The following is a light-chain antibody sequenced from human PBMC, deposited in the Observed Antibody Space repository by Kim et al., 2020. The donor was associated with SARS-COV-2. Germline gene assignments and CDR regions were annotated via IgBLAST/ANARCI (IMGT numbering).Light chain of an antibody. CDR1: SGDVGGYNY. Sequence: GQSVTISCTGTSGDVGGYNYVSWYQQYPGKAPKLMIYDVSKRPSGVPDRFSGSKSGNTASLTISGLQAEDEADYYCCSYAGTYTYVFGTGTKVTVL. J-gene: IGLJ1*01. CDR2: DVS. CDR3: CSYAGTYTYV. V-gene: IGLV2-11*01.